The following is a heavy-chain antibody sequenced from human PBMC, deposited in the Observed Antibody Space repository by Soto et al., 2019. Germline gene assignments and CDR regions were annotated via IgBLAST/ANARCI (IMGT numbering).Heavy chain of an antibody. J-gene: IGHJ6*02. Sequence: ASVKVSCKASGYTFTSYYMHWVRQAPGQGLEWMGIINPSGGSTTYAQKFQGRVTMTRDTSTSTVYMELSSLRSEDTAVYYCASAVNPWDYYYYGMDVWGQGTTVTVSS. D-gene: IGHD1-26*01. CDR2: INPSGGST. CDR1: GYTFTSYY. CDR3: ASAVNPWDYYYYGMDV. V-gene: IGHV1-46*01.